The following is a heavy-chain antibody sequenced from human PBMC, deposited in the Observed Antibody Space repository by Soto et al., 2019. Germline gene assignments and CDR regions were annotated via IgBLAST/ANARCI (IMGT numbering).Heavy chain of an antibody. V-gene: IGHV4-59*01. CDR2: IYYSGST. J-gene: IGHJ3*02. D-gene: IGHD3-3*01. CDR3: ARGKSYDFWSGPDNAFDI. CDR1: GGSISSYY. Sequence: XXTLSLACTVSGGSISSYYWSWIRQPPGKGLEWIGYIYYSGSTNYNPSLKSRVTISVDTSKNQFSLKLSSVTAADTDVYYCARGKSYDFWSGPDNAFDIWGQGTMVTVSS.